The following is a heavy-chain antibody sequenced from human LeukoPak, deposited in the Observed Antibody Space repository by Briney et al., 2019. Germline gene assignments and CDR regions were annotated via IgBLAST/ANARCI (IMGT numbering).Heavy chain of an antibody. CDR2: TGTNGETT. CDR3: VRDSYGMDV. J-gene: IGHJ6*01. CDR1: GFTFSGYA. V-gene: IGHV3-64D*09. Sequence: GGSLRLSCLASGFTFSGYALHWVRQAPGKGLEYVSVTGTNGETTYYADSVKGRFTVSRDNSKNTLYLQMSSLRPEDTAVYYCVRDSYGMDVWGQGTTVTVPS.